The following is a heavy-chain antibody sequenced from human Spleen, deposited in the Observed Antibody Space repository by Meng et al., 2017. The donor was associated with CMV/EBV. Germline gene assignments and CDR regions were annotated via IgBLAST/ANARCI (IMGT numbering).Heavy chain of an antibody. J-gene: IGHJ5*02. Sequence: SETLSLTCTVSGASISSNYWSWSRRPPGKGLEYIGSISYTGYIEYNPSLKGRVTISLDTSKNHFSLKLTSVTAADTAVYYCARGAYCGGDCYSWFDPWGQGTLVTVSS. V-gene: IGHV4-59*01. CDR1: GASISSNY. D-gene: IGHD2-21*01. CDR2: ISYTGYI. CDR3: ARGAYCGGDCYSWFDP.